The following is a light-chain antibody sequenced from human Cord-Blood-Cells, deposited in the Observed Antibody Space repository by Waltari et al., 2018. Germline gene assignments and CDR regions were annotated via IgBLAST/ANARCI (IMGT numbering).Light chain of an antibody. CDR3: MQALQTPIT. CDR2: LGS. V-gene: IGKV2-28*01. Sequence: LSQPVTPGEPASISCRSSQSLLHSNGYNYLDWYLQKPGQSPQLLIYLGSNRASGVPDRFSGSGSGTDFTLKISRVEAEDVGVYYCMQALQTPITFGQGTRLEIK. J-gene: IGKJ5*01. CDR1: QSLLHSNGYNY.